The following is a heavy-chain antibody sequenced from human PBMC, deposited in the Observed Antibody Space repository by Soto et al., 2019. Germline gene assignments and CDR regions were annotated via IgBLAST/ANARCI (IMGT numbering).Heavy chain of an antibody. V-gene: IGHV4-4*07. CDR2: IYTSGST. J-gene: IGHJ4*02. CDR1: GGSISSYY. D-gene: IGHD5-18*01. CDR3: ASGYSYGPESNFDY. Sequence: SETLSLTCTVSGGSISSYYWSWIRQPAGKGLEWIGRIYTSGSTNYNPPLKSRVTMSVDTSKNQFSLKLSSVTAADTAVYYCASGYSYGPESNFDYWGQGTLVTVSS.